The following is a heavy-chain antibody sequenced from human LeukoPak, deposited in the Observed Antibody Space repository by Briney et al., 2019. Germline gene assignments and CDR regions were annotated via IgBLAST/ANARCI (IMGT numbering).Heavy chain of an antibody. CDR3: ATGTKTTYYDFWSGYQYYFDY. D-gene: IGHD3-3*01. Sequence: TSETLSLTCTVSGGSISSGDYYWSWIRQPPGKGLEWIGYIYYSGSTYYNPSLKSRVTISVDTSKNQFSLKLSSVTAADTAVYYCATGTKTTYYDFWSGYQYYFDYWGQGTLSPSPQ. V-gene: IGHV4-30-4*01. J-gene: IGHJ4*02. CDR2: IYYSGST. CDR1: GGSISSGDYY.